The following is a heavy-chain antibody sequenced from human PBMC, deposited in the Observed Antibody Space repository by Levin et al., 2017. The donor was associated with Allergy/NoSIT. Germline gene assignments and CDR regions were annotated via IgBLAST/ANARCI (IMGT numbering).Heavy chain of an antibody. Sequence: GGSLRLSCAASGFTFSSYGMHWVRQAPGKGLEWVAVISYDGSNKYYADSVKGRFTISRDNSKNTLYLQMNSLRAEDTAVSYCAKEGYSSSWYRIDAFDIWGQGTMVTVSS. CDR1: GFTFSSYG. D-gene: IGHD6-13*01. CDR2: ISYDGSNK. V-gene: IGHV3-30*18. CDR3: AKEGYSSSWYRIDAFDI. J-gene: IGHJ3*02.